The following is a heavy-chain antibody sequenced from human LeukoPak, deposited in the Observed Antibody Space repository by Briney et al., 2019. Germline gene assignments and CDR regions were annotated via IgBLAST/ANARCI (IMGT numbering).Heavy chain of an antibody. Sequence: SETLSLTCAVYGGSFSGYYWSWIRQPPGKGLEWIGEINHSGSTNYNPSLKSRVTISVGTSKDQFSLKLSSVTAADTAVYYCARGLGYCSGGSCYRGVNWFDPWGQGTLVTVSS. J-gene: IGHJ5*02. CDR2: INHSGST. CDR1: GGSFSGYY. V-gene: IGHV4-34*01. D-gene: IGHD2-15*01. CDR3: ARGLGYCSGGSCYRGVNWFDP.